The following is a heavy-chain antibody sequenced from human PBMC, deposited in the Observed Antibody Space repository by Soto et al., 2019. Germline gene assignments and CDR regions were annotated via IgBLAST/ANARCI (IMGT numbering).Heavy chain of an antibody. D-gene: IGHD5-18*01. Sequence: QLQLQESGPGLVKPSETLSLTCTVSGGSISSSSYYWGWIRQPPGKGLEWIGSIYYSGSTYYNPSLKSRVTISVDTSKNQFSLKLSSVTAADTAVYYCARSGRGYSYAYFDYWGQGTLVTVSS. CDR2: IYYSGST. V-gene: IGHV4-39*01. CDR1: GGSISSSSYY. J-gene: IGHJ4*02. CDR3: ARSGRGYSYAYFDY.